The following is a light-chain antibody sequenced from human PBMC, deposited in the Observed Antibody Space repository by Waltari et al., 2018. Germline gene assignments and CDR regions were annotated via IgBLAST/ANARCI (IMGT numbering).Light chain of an antibody. Sequence: ELVLTPSPGSLSSSPGERVTLSCRASQSVSRALAWYQQKPGQAPRLLILGASNRATGIPDRFSGSGSETDFSLTISRLEPEDFAVYYCQHYVRLPATFGRGTKVEIK. J-gene: IGKJ1*01. V-gene: IGKV3-20*01. CDR2: GAS. CDR1: QSVSRA. CDR3: QHYVRLPAT.